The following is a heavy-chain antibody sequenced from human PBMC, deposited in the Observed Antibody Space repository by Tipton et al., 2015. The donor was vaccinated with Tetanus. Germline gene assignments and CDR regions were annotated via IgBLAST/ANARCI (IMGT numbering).Heavy chain of an antibody. V-gene: IGHV4-4*07. Sequence: TLSLTCTVSGVSMIDSYWNWIRQPPGKGLEWIGRVDRSGTTTYNPSLKGRVTMSLDTSKNQFSLKLTSVTAADTAMYYCARGSDIVVVPGVTRADWFDPWGQGTLVTVSS. J-gene: IGHJ5*02. CDR1: GVSMIDSY. D-gene: IGHD2-2*01. CDR3: ARGSDIVVVPGVTRADWFDP. CDR2: VDRSGTT.